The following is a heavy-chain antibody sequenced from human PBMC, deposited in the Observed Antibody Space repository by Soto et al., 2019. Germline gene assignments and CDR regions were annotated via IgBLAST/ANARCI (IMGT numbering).Heavy chain of an antibody. CDR1: GFTVSSNY. D-gene: IGHD3-22*01. V-gene: IGHV3-66*01. CDR3: AIRASYYDSSGYFDY. Sequence: GGSLRLSCAASGFTVSSNYMSWVRQAPGKGLEWVSVIYSGGSTYYADSVKGRFTISRDNSKNTLYLQMNSLRAEDTAVYYCAIRASYYDSSGYFDYWGQGTLVTLSS. CDR2: IYSGGST. J-gene: IGHJ4*02.